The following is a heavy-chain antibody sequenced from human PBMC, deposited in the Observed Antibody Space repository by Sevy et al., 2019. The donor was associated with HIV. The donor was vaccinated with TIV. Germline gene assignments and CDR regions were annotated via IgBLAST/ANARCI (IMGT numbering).Heavy chain of an antibody. CDR2: ISSSSSTI. V-gene: IGHV3-48*02. D-gene: IGHD1-7*01. CDR3: AREGELRDYYYGMDV. CDR1: GFTFSSYS. J-gene: IGHJ6*02. Sequence: ISCAASGFTFSSYSMNWVRQAPGKGLEWVSYISSSSSTIYYADSVKGRFTISRDNAKNSLYLQMNSLRDEDTAVYYCAREGELRDYYYGMDVWGQGTTVTVSS.